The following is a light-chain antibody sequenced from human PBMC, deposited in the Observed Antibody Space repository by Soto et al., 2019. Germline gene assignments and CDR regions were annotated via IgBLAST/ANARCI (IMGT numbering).Light chain of an antibody. V-gene: IGKV3-20*01. Sequence: EIVLTQSPGTLSLSPGERATLSCRASQSVSSSYLAWYQQKPGQAPRLLIYGASSRATGIPDRFSGRGSGTDFTLTFIRLENEDFAVYCCQQYGTSPRTFGQGTKVEIK. CDR2: GAS. CDR1: QSVSSSY. J-gene: IGKJ1*01. CDR3: QQYGTSPRT.